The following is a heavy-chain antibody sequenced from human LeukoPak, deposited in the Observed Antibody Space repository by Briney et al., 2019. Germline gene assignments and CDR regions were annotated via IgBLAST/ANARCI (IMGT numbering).Heavy chain of an antibody. J-gene: IGHJ3*02. Sequence: PSETLSLTCTVSGGSISSYYWSWIRQPPGNGLEWIGYIYYSGSTNYNPSLKSRVTISVDTSKNQFSLKLSSVTAADTAVYYCAGGEMARVSPAFDIWGQGTMVTVSS. V-gene: IGHV4-59*01. D-gene: IGHD5-24*01. CDR3: AGGEMARVSPAFDI. CDR2: IYYSGST. CDR1: GGSISSYY.